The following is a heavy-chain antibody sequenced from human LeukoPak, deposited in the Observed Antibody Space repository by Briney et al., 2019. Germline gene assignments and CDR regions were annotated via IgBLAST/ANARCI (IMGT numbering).Heavy chain of an antibody. V-gene: IGHV3-53*01. CDR2: IYSGGST. CDR3: ARAGMVRGVIAVYYFDY. D-gene: IGHD3-10*01. CDR1: GFTVSSNY. J-gene: IGHJ4*02. Sequence: GGSLRLSCAASGFTVSSNYMSWVRQAPGRGLEWVSVIYSGGSTYYADSVKGRFTISRDKSKNSLYLQMNSLRAEDTAVYYCARAGMVRGVIAVYYFDYWGQGTLVTVSS.